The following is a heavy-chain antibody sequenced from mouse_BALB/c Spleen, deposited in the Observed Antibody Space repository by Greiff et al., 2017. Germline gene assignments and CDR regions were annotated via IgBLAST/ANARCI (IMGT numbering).Heavy chain of an antibody. CDR2: ISSGSSTI. CDR1: GFTFSSFG. V-gene: IGHV5-17*02. J-gene: IGHJ2*01. CDR3: ARGLDY. Sequence: EVKVVESGGGLVQPGGSRKLSCAASGFTFSSFGMHWVRQAPEKGLEWVAYISSGSSTIYYADTVKGRFTISRDNPKNTLFLQMTSLRSEDTAMYYCARGLDYWGQGTTLTVSS.